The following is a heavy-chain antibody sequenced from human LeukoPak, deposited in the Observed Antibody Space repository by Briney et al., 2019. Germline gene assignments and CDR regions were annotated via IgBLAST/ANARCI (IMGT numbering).Heavy chain of an antibody. CDR1: GYTFTGYY. V-gene: IGHV1-2*02. CDR2: INPHSGGT. J-gene: IGHJ4*02. D-gene: IGHD3-22*01. Sequence: ASVKVSCKASGYTFTGYYLYWVRQAPGQGLEWMGWINPHSGGTNYAQKFQGRVTMTRDTSISTAHMELSGLGSDDTAVYYCARVHNYYDSSGSFDYWGQGTLVTVSS. CDR3: ARVHNYYDSSGSFDY.